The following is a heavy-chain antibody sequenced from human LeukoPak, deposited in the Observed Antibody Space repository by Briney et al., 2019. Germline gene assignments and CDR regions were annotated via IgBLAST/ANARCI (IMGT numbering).Heavy chain of an antibody. Sequence: PGGSLRLSCATSGFTFSTYWMHWVRQVPGKGLVWVARIKGDGSSTRHADSMKGRFTISRDNAKNTLYLQMNSLRDEDTAVYYCAREPSQWLAFDYWGQGTLVTVSS. CDR2: IKGDGSST. V-gene: IGHV3-74*01. CDR3: AREPSQWLAFDY. J-gene: IGHJ4*02. CDR1: GFTFSTYW. D-gene: IGHD6-19*01.